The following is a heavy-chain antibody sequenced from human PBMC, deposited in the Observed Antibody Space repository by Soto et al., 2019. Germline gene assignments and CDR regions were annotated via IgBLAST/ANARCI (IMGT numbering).Heavy chain of an antibody. CDR1: GGSISSGDYY. V-gene: IGHV4-30-4*01. CDR3: ASGYYYDSSGYYFDY. J-gene: IGHJ4*02. Sequence: SETLSLTCTVSGGSISSGDYYWSWIRQPPGKGLEWIGYIYYSGSTYYNPSLKSRVTISVDTSKNQFSLKLSSVTAADTAVYYCASGYYYDSSGYYFDYWGQGTLVTVSS. CDR2: IYYSGST. D-gene: IGHD3-22*01.